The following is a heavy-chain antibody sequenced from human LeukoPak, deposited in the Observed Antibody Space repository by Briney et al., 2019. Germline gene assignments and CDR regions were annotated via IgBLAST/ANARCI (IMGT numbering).Heavy chain of an antibody. D-gene: IGHD3-3*01. CDR1: GFTFSSYG. CDR2: IYPDGTNK. Sequence: GGSLRLSCAASGFTFSSYGMHWVRQAPGKGLEWVACIYPDGTNKDYADSVKGRFIISRDNSKNTLYVQMNSLRAEDTAIYYCAKDWSGNYNWSDPWGQGTLVTASS. CDR3: AKDWSGNYNWSDP. J-gene: IGHJ5*02. V-gene: IGHV3-30*02.